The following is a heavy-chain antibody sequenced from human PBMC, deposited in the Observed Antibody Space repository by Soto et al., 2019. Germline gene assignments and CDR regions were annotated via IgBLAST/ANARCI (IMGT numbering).Heavy chain of an antibody. CDR1: GDTFNFYT. J-gene: IGHJ4*02. D-gene: IGHD3-10*01. CDR2: FNPILSFS. Sequence: QVQLVQSGAEVKKPGSSVKVSCKASGDTFNFYTINWVRQAPGLGLEWMGRFNPILSFSNSALKFQGRVTLTSDKSTSTAYMVLSSLRSEDTAIYYCATRFGSGSRAFDYWGKGALVTVSS. CDR3: ATRFGSGSRAFDY. V-gene: IGHV1-69*02.